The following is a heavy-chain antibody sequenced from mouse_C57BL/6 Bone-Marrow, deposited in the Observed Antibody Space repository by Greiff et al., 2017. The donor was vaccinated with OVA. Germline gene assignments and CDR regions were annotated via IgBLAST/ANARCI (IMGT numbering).Heavy chain of an antibody. CDR3: ARDDGYVYAMDY. D-gene: IGHD2-3*01. Sequence: VQLQQSGAELVMPGASVKLSCKASGYTFTSYWMHWVKQRPGQGLEWIGEIDPSDSYTNYNQKFKGKSTLTVDKSSSTAYMQLSSLTSEDSAVYYCARDDGYVYAMDYWGQGTSVTVSS. CDR1: GYTFTSYW. V-gene: IGHV1-69*01. J-gene: IGHJ4*01. CDR2: IDPSDSYT.